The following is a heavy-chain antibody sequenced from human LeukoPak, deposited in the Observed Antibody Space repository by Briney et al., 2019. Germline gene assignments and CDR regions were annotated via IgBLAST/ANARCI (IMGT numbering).Heavy chain of an antibody. Sequence: ASVKVSCKASGYTXTGYYMHWVRQAPGQGLESMGWINPNSGGTNYAQKFQGRVTMTRDTSISTAYMELSRLRSDDTAVYYCAISSWYNYYYGMDVWGQGTTVTVSS. J-gene: IGHJ6*02. CDR1: GYTXTGYY. CDR3: AISSWYNYYYGMDV. CDR2: INPNSGGT. V-gene: IGHV1-2*02. D-gene: IGHD6-13*01.